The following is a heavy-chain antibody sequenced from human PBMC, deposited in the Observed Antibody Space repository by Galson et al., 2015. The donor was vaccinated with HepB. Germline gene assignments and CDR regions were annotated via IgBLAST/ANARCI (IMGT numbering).Heavy chain of an antibody. Sequence: SLRLSCAASGFTFRNYAMSWVRQAPGKGLEWVSAITPSGDNTYSADSVKGRFTISGGMSKNQFSLKLSSVTAADTAIYYCARGSEDNYGSFDYWGQGTLVTVSS. CDR1: GFTFRNYA. CDR3: ARGSEDNYGSFDY. J-gene: IGHJ4*02. V-gene: IGHV3-23*01. D-gene: IGHD3-10*01. CDR2: ITPSGDNT.